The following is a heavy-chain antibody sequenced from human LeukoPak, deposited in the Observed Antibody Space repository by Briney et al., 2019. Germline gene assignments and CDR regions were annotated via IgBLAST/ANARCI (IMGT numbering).Heavy chain of an antibody. CDR1: GGTFSSYA. V-gene: IGHV1-69*04. CDR3: ARAPSDYGGNPYYFDY. D-gene: IGHD4-17*01. J-gene: IGHJ4*02. CDR2: IIPILGIA. Sequence: GASVTVSCKASGGTFSSYAISWVRQAPGQGLEWMGRIIPILGIANYAQKFQGRVTITADKSTSTAYMELSSLRSEDTAVYYCARAPSDYGGNPYYFDYWGQGTLVTVSS.